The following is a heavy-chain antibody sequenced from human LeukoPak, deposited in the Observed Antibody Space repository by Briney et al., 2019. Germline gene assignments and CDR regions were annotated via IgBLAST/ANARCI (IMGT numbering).Heavy chain of an antibody. J-gene: IGHJ6*02. Sequence: SETLSLTCAVYGGSFSGYYWSWIRQPPGKGLEWIGEINHSGSTNYNPSLKSRVTISVDTSKNQFSLKLSSVTAADTAVYYCASGRYYYGMDVWGQGTTDTVSS. CDR1: GGSFSGYY. CDR3: ASGRYYYGMDV. CDR2: INHSGST. V-gene: IGHV4-34*01.